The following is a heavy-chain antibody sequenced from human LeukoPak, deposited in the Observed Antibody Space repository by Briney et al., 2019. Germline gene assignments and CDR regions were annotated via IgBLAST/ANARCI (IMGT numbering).Heavy chain of an antibody. CDR3: ARDRKWLQPNFGY. CDR1: GFTFSTYS. D-gene: IGHD5-24*01. J-gene: IGHJ4*02. CDR2: ISSTSSTI. Sequence: GGSLRLSCAASGFTFSTYSMDWVRQASGKGPELVSYISSTSSTIYYADSVKGRFTISRDNAKNSLYLQMNSLRDEDTAVYYCARDRKWLQPNFGYWGQGALVTVSS. V-gene: IGHV3-48*02.